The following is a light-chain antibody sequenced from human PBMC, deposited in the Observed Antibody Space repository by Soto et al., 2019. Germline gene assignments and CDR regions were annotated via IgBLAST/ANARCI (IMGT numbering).Light chain of an antibody. CDR3: ISYTSSSTPYV. CDR2: DVS. V-gene: IGLV2-14*03. CDR1: SSNVGGYNY. Sequence: QSVLTQPASVSGSPGQSITISCTETSSNVGGYNYVSWYQQHPGKAPKLIIYDVSNRPSGVSNRFSGSKSGNTASLTISGLQAEDEADYSCISYTSSSTPYVFGTGTKLTVL. J-gene: IGLJ1*01.